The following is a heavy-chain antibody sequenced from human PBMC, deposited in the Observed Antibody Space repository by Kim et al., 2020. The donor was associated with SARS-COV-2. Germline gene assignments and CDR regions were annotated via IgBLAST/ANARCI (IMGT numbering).Heavy chain of an antibody. CDR2: ISSSGSNI. CDR1: GFMLSSYS. D-gene: IGHD3-22*01. CDR3: ARDLKGYYSAGY. Sequence: GGSLRLSCAASGFMLSSYSLNWVRQAPGKGLEWISYISSSGSNIYYADSLKGRFTLSRDNAKNTLYLQMNSLRDEDAAVYYCARDLKGYYSAGYWGQGTLVTVSS. V-gene: IGHV3-48*02. J-gene: IGHJ4*02.